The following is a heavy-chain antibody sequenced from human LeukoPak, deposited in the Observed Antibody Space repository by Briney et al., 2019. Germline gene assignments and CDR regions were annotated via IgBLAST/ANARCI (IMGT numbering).Heavy chain of an antibody. J-gene: IGHJ4*02. V-gene: IGHV3-48*04. CDR1: GFTFSSYS. D-gene: IGHD5-24*01. Sequence: GGSLRLSCAASGFTFSSYSMNWVRQAPGKGLEWVSYISSSSSTIYYADSVKGRFTISRDNAKNSLFLQMNSLRAEDTAVYYCARATRNGYDYWGRGTLVTVSS. CDR2: ISSSSSTI. CDR3: ARATRNGYDY.